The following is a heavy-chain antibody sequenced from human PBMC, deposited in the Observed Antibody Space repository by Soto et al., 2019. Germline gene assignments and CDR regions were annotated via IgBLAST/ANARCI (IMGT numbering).Heavy chain of an antibody. CDR2: IYTSGST. CDR1: GGSISTYY. Sequence: QVQLQESGPGLVKPSETLSLTCTVSGGSISTYYWRWIRQPAGKGLEWIGRIYTSGSTNSNPSLKSRVTMSVVTSKYQFSLRLSSVTAADTAVYYCARCVVGAPYFHFWGLGTMVTVSS. D-gene: IGHD1-26*01. V-gene: IGHV4-4*07. CDR3: ARCVVGAPYFHF. J-gene: IGHJ4*02.